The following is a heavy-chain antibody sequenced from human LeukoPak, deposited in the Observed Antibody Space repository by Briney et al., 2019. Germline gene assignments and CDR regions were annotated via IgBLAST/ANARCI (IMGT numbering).Heavy chain of an antibody. Sequence: GGSLRLSCAASGFTFSSYSMSWVRQAPGKGLEWVSAISGSGGSTYYADSVKGRFTISRDNSKNTLYLQMNSLRAEDTAVYYWARWARDVVVTPHLDYWGQGTLVTVSS. CDR3: ARWARDVVVTPHLDY. V-gene: IGHV3-23*01. J-gene: IGHJ4*02. CDR2: ISGSGGST. CDR1: GFTFSSYS. D-gene: IGHD2-21*02.